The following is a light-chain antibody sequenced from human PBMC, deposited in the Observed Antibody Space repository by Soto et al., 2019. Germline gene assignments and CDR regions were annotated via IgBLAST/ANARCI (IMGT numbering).Light chain of an antibody. V-gene: IGLV2-11*01. CDR3: CSYAGSYFYV. J-gene: IGLJ1*01. CDR2: DVS. Sequence: QSALTQPRSVSGSPGQSVTISCTGTSSDVGGYNFVSWYQQNPGKAPKLMIYDVSKRPSGVPDRFSGSKSGNTASLTISGLQAEDEADYHCCSYAGSYFYVFGTGTKVTVL. CDR1: SSDVGGYNF.